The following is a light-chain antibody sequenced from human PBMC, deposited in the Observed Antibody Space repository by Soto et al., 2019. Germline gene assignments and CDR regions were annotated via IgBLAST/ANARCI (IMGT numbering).Light chain of an antibody. CDR2: AAS. CDR3: HQTHPTFT. CDR1: QSISTY. V-gene: IGKV1-39*01. Sequence: DIQMTQSPSALSASVGDRVTIICRASQSISTYLNWYQQKPGKVPKLLIYAASSLQSGVPSRFSGSGSGTDFTLTISSLQPEDFATYYCHQTHPTFTFGGGTTVEIK. J-gene: IGKJ4*01.